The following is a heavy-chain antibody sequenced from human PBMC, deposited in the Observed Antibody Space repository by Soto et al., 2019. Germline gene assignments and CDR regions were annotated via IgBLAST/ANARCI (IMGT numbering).Heavy chain of an antibody. D-gene: IGHD1-26*01. Sequence: ASVKVSCKASGYTFTDYYMYGVRQAPGQGLEWVGWINPNSGGTNYAQKFQGRVTMTRDTSISTAYMELTRLKSGDTAVYFCARDGSTSSELRAFDICGQGTMVPV. CDR3: ARDGSTSSELRAFDI. V-gene: IGHV1-2*02. J-gene: IGHJ3*02. CDR2: INPNSGGT. CDR1: GYTFTDYY.